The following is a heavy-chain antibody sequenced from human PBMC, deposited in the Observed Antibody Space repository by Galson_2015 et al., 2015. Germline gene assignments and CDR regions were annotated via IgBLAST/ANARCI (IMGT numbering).Heavy chain of an antibody. Sequence: SLRLSCAASGFTFSSYAMHWVRQAPGKGLEWVAVISYDGSNKYYADSVKGRFTISRGNSKNTLYLQMNSLRAEDTAVYYCARDPSPLAVGDAFDIWGQGTMVTVSS. CDR2: ISYDGSNK. J-gene: IGHJ3*02. CDR3: ARDPSPLAVGDAFDI. CDR1: GFTFSSYA. V-gene: IGHV3-30-3*01. D-gene: IGHD1-26*01.